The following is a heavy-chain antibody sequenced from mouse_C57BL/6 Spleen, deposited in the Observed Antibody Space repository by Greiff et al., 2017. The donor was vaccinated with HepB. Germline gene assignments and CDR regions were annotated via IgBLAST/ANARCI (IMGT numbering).Heavy chain of an antibody. CDR2: IYPRDGST. CDR3: ARSVNGDWWYFDV. Sequence: LVESGPELVKPGASVKLSCKASGYTFTSYDINWVKQRPGQGLEWIGWIYPRDGSTKYNEKFKGKATLTVDTSSSTAYVALPSLKSEDSAVYFCARSVNGDWWYFDVWGTGTTVTVSS. CDR1: GYTFTSYD. D-gene: IGHD4-1*01. J-gene: IGHJ1*03. V-gene: IGHV1-85*01.